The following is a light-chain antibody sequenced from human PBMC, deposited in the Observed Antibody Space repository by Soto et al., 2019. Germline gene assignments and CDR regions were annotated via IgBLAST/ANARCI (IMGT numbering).Light chain of an antibody. J-gene: IGLJ1*01. CDR3: SSYTGGNPSYV. V-gene: IGLV2-8*01. CDR2: EAT. CDR1: SSDVGGYDY. Sequence: QSVLTQPPSASGSPGQSVTISCTGTSSDVGGYDYVSWYQQHPGKAPKLMIYEATIRPSGVSDRFSGSKSGNTASLTVSGLQAEDEAHYYCSSYTGGNPSYVFGTGTKVTVL.